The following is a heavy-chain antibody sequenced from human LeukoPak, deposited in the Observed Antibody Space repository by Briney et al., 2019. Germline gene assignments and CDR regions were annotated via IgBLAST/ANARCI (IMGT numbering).Heavy chain of an antibody. Sequence: ASVKVSCKVSGYTLTELSMHWVRQAPGKGLEWMGGFDPEDGETIYAQKFQGRVTMTEDTSTDTAYMELSSLRSEDTAVYYCATVTGITFDFDYWGQGTLVTVSS. J-gene: IGHJ4*02. CDR1: GYTLTELS. CDR3: ATVTGITFDFDY. V-gene: IGHV1-24*01. D-gene: IGHD1-7*01. CDR2: FDPEDGET.